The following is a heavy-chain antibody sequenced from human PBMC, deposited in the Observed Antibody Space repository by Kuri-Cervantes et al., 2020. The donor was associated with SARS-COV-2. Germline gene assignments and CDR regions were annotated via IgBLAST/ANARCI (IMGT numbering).Heavy chain of an antibody. V-gene: IGHV3-48*04. CDR1: GFTLSDYV. Sequence: GESLKISCAASGFTLSDYVMNWVRQAPGKGLEWVSYITADSNAIYYADSVKGRFTISRDNAKNSLYLQMNSLRAEDTAVYYCARDSGGYGSGDYWGQGTLVTVSS. CDR3: ARDSGGYGSGDY. D-gene: IGHD3-10*01. CDR2: ITADSNAI. J-gene: IGHJ4*02.